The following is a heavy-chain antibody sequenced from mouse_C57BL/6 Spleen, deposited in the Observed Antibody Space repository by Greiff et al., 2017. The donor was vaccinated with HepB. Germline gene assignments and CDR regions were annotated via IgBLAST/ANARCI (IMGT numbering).Heavy chain of an antibody. CDR2: ISDGGSYT. Sequence: EVMLVESGGGLVKPGGSLKLSCAASGFTFSSYAMSWVRQTPEKRLEWVATISDGGSYTYYPDNVKGRFTISRDNAKNNLYLQMSHLKSEDTAMYYCARDQRDYGYYAMDYWGQGTSVTVSS. V-gene: IGHV5-4*01. CDR1: GFTFSSYA. D-gene: IGHD2-4*01. CDR3: ARDQRDYGYYAMDY. J-gene: IGHJ4*01.